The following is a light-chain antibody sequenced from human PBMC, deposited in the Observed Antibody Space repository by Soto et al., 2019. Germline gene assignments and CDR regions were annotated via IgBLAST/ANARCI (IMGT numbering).Light chain of an antibody. V-gene: IGLV2-14*01. Sequence: SVLTQPASVSGSPGQSITISCSGTSSDVGSYDHVAWYQQFPGKTPKLMIYEVSNRPSGVSSRFSGSKSGNTASLTISGLQAEDEADYYCISYTGSSTSDVFGSGTKVTVL. CDR2: EVS. CDR3: ISYTGSSTSDV. J-gene: IGLJ1*01. CDR1: SSDVGSYDH.